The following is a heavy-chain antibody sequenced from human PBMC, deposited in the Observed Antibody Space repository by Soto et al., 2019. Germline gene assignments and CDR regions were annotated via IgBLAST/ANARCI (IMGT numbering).Heavy chain of an antibody. J-gene: IGHJ4*02. D-gene: IGHD3-9*01. Sequence: GSLRLSCVASGIEFSNYAMSWVRQAPGKGLEWVSISSASGRSRYHADSVKGRFTISRDNSKDTLYLHMTNLRAEDTAVYYCAKDGNWLDVYIDVWGQGTPVTVSS. CDR3: AKDGNWLDVYIDV. V-gene: IGHV3-23*01. CDR1: GIEFSNYA. CDR2: SSASGRSR.